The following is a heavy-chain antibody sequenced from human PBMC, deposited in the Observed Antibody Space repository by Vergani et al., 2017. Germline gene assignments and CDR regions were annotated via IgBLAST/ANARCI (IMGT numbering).Heavy chain of an antibody. Sequence: EVQLVESGGGLVQPGGSLRLSCAASGFTVSSNYMSWVRQAPGKGLEWVSVIYSGGSTYYNPSLKSRVTISRDTSKNQFSLKLSSVTAADTAVYYCARHWGYDSSGLYFDYWGQGTLVTVSS. V-gene: IGHV3-53*01. D-gene: IGHD3-22*01. CDR2: IYSGGST. CDR3: ARHWGYDSSGLYFDY. J-gene: IGHJ4*02. CDR1: GFTVSSNY.